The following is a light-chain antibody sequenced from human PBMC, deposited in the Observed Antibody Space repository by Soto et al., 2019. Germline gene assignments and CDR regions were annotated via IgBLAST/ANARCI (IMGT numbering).Light chain of an antibody. CDR3: QQSNRTPPFT. CDR2: EAS. Sequence: IQMTQSPSPLSASVGDRVDITCRISQSVSSYLNWYQAKPGKAAKLLIYEASSLESGVPSRVSGSRSAADFTLTISSMQPEDSATNYCQQSNRTPPFTLGPGTRVDI. CDR1: QSVSSY. V-gene: IGKV1-39*01. J-gene: IGKJ3*01.